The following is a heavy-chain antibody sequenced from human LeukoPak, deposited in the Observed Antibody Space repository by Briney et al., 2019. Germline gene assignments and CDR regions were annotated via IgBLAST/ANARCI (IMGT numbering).Heavy chain of an antibody. J-gene: IGHJ4*02. CDR1: GFTFSSYG. V-gene: IGHV3-23*01. Sequence: GGSLRLSCAASGFTFSSYGMSWVRQAPGKGLEWVSTVSASGGSTYYADSVKGRFTISRDNSKNTLYLQMNGLRAEDTAVYYCAKDTTLSGYSYGPSDYWGQGTLVTVS. CDR3: AKDTTLSGYSYGPSDY. CDR2: VSASGGST. D-gene: IGHD5-18*01.